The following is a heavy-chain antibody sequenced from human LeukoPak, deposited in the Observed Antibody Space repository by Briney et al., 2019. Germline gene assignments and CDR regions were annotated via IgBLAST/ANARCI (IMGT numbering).Heavy chain of an antibody. CDR1: GFTFSSYS. Sequence: GGSLRLSCAGSGFTFSSYSMNWVRQAPGKGLEWVSSISSSSSYIYYADSVKGRFTISRDNSKNTLSLQMSSLRVEGTAVYYCARDRSCTGGSCYMDVWGRGTTVTVSS. CDR2: ISSSSSYI. J-gene: IGHJ6*03. CDR3: ARDRSCTGGSCYMDV. V-gene: IGHV3-21*04. D-gene: IGHD2-15*01.